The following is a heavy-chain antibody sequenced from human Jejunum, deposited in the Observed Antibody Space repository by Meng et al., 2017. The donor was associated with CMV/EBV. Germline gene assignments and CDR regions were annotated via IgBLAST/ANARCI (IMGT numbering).Heavy chain of an antibody. J-gene: IGHJ5*02. V-gene: IGHV1-2*02. CDR2: INFNSGAT. Sequence: CKASGYPFNDYFMWMRQAPGQGLEWVGWINFNSGATNYAQKFQGRVTMTRDMSVSTVYMEMSSLRPDDTAVYYCVAYSGSSFRFDPWGQGTLVTVSS. CDR1: GYPFNDYF. D-gene: IGHD5-12*01. CDR3: VAYSGSSFRFDP.